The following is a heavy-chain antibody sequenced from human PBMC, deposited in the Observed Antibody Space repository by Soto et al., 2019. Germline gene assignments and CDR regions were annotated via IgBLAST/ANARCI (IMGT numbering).Heavy chain of an antibody. CDR3: AKDLSNYDYGWGSYLLDYYGMDV. V-gene: IGHV3-30*18. CDR1: GFTFSSYG. CDR2: ISYDGSNK. Sequence: QVQLVESGGGVVQPGRSLRLSCAASGFTFSSYGMHWVRQAPGKGLEWVAVISYDGSNKYYADSVKGRFTISRDNSKNTLYLQMNSLRAEDTAVYYCAKDLSNYDYGWGSYLLDYYGMDVWGQGTTVTVSS. D-gene: IGHD3-16*01. J-gene: IGHJ6*02.